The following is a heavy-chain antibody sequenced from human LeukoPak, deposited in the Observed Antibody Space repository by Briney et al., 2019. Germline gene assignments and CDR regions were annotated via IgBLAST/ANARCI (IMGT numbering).Heavy chain of an antibody. V-gene: IGHV3-21*01. D-gene: IGHD1-1*01. CDR2: ISGSSSYI. J-gene: IGHJ6*02. CDR3: ARVVELERRVYYYYGMDV. CDR1: GFTFSSYS. Sequence: GGSLRLSCAASGFTFSSYSMNWVRQAPGKGLEWASSISGSSSYIYYADSVKGRFTISRDNAKNSLYLQMNSLRAEDTAVYYCARVVELERRVYYYYGMDVWGQGTTVTVSS.